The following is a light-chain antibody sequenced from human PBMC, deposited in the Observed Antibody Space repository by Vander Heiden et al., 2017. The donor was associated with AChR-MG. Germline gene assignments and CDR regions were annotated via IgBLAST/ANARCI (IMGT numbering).Light chain of an antibody. Sequence: DIQMTQSPSYLSASVGDGVTITCRASQSISSYLNWYQQKPGKAPKLLIYAASSLQSGVPSRFSGSGSGTDFTLTISSLQPEDFATYYCQQSYSTPPWTFGQGTKVEIK. V-gene: IGKV1-39*01. J-gene: IGKJ1*01. CDR1: QSISSY. CDR3: QQSYSTPPWT. CDR2: AAS.